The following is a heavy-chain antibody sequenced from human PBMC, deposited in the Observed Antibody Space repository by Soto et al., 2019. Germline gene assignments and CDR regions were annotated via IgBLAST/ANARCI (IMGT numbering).Heavy chain of an antibody. CDR1: GFTFSGSA. D-gene: IGHD3-16*01. CDR2: IRSKANSYAT. CDR3: TRDVWDTHYGMDV. Sequence: EVQLLESGGGLVQPGGSLKLSCAASGFTFSGSAMHWVRQASGKGLEWVGRIRSKANSYATAYAASVKGRFTISRDDSKNTAYLQMNSLKTEDTAVYYCTRDVWDTHYGMDVWGQGTTVTVSS. V-gene: IGHV3-73*02. J-gene: IGHJ6*02.